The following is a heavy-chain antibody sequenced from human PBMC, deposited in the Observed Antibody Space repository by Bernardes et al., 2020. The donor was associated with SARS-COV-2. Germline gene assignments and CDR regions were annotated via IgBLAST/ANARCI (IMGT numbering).Heavy chain of an antibody. CDR3: ASVTYSSGSDFDY. CDR2: IYPANGDR. Sequence: ASVKVSCKASGYTFTDHYIHWVRQCPVQGLDWMGWIYPANGDRNYAQKFQGRVTMTRDTSISTAYMELSSLRSDDTAVYYCASVTYSSGSDFDYWGQGTLVTVYS. V-gene: IGHV1-2*02. D-gene: IGHD6-19*01. CDR1: GYTFTDHY. J-gene: IGHJ4*02.